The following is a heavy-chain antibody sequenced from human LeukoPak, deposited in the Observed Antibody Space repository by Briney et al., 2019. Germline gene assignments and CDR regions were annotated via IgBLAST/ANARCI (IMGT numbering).Heavy chain of an antibody. V-gene: IGHV4-34*01. CDR3: ARPAVTGGYYTSRRYYYMDV. J-gene: IGHJ6*03. CDR2: INHSGST. Sequence: PSETLSLTCAVYGGSFSSYYWSRIRQPPGKGLEWIGEINHSGSTNYNPSLKSRVTISVDTSKNQFSLKLSSVTAADTAVYYCARPAVTGGYYTSRRYYYMDVWGKGTTVTVSS. D-gene: IGHD3-3*01. CDR1: GGSFSSYY.